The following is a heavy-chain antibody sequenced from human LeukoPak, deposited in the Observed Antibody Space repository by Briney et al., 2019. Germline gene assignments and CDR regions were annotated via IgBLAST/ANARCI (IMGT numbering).Heavy chain of an antibody. D-gene: IGHD3-10*01. CDR3: ARSPLSFGELSFDY. J-gene: IGHJ4*02. CDR1: GFTFSSYW. CDR2: IKQDGSEK. Sequence: GGSLRLSCAVSGFTFSSYWMSWVRQAPGKGLEWVANIKQDGSEKYYVDSVKGRFTISRDNAKNSLYLQMNSLRAEDTAVYYCARSPLSFGELSFDYWGQGTLVTVSS. V-gene: IGHV3-7*03.